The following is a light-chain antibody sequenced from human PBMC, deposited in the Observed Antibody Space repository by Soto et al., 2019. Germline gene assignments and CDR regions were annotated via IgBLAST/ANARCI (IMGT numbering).Light chain of an antibody. CDR1: STDVGGYKY. Sequence: QSVLTQSPSVSGAPGQRVTISCTGTSTDVGGYKYVSWYQQHPGKAPKLMIFEVNGRPSGVSDRFSGSKSGNTASLTISGLQPEDEADYYCSSFSSSSTPYVFGTGTKLTVL. CDR2: EVN. CDR3: SSFSSSSTPYV. V-gene: IGLV2-14*01. J-gene: IGLJ1*01.